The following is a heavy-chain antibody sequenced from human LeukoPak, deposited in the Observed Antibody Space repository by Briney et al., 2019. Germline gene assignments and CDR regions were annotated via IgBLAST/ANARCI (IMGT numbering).Heavy chain of an antibody. Sequence: GSSVKVSCKASGGTFNRNVISWVRQAPGQGLEWMGGIIPLFGRTNYAQKFQGRVTMTRDMSTSTVYMELSSLRSEDTAVYYCARDSYGGNPGDYWGQGTLVTVSS. CDR1: GGTFNRNV. CDR3: ARDSYGGNPGDY. V-gene: IGHV1-69*05. J-gene: IGHJ4*02. D-gene: IGHD4-23*01. CDR2: IIPLFGRT.